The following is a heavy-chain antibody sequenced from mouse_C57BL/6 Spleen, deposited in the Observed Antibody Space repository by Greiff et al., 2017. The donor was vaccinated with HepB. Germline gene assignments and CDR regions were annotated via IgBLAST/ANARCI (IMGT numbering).Heavy chain of an antibody. D-gene: IGHD5-5*01. J-gene: IGHJ1*03. V-gene: IGHV1-26*01. Sequence: VQLKQSGPELVKPGASVKISCKASGYTFTDYYMNWVKQSHGKSLEWIGDINPNNGGTSYNQKFKGKATLTVDKSSSTAYMELRSLTSEDSAVYYCARPYLRDWYFDVWGTGTTVTVSS. CDR1: GYTFTDYY. CDR2: INPNNGGT. CDR3: ARPYLRDWYFDV.